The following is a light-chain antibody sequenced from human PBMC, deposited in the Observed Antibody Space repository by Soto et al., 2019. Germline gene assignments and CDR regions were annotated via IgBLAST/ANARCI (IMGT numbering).Light chain of an antibody. J-gene: IGKJ1*01. CDR2: DTS. V-gene: IGKV3-11*01. CDR1: QTVSSK. CDR3: QQYGSSRT. Sequence: EIVLTQSPATLSSSPGERATLSCRASQTVSSKLAWYQHKPGQAPRLLIYDTSNRATGIPARFSGSGSGTDFTLTISSLEPEDFAVYYCQQYGSSRTFGQGTKVDIK.